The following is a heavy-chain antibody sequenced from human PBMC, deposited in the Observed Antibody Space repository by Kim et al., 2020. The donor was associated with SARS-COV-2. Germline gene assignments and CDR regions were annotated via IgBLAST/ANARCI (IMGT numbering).Heavy chain of an antibody. CDR3: ARGRIAVAGLKDN. V-gene: IGHV4-39*07. Sequence: SNPSLKSRVTISVDTSKNQFSLKLSSVTAADTAVYYCARGRIAVAGLKDNWGQGTLVTVSS. J-gene: IGHJ4*02. D-gene: IGHD6-19*01.